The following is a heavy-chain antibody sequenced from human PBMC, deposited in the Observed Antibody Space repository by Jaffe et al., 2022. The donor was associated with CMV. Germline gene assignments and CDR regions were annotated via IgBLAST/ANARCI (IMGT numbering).Heavy chain of an antibody. CDR1: GFTFSSSE. CDR2: ISSSDSTI. D-gene: IGHD6-13*01. V-gene: IGHV3-48*03. J-gene: IGHJ4*02. Sequence: EVQLVESGGGLVQPGGSLRLSCAASGFTFSSSEMNWVRQAPGKGLEWVSYISSSDSTIYYADSVKGRFTISRDNAKNSLYLQMNSLRAEDTAVYYCATDSSRSYYFDNWGQGTLVTVSS. CDR3: ATDSSRSYYFDN.